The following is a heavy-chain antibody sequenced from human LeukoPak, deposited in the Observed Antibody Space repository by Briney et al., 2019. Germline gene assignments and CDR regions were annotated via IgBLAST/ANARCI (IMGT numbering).Heavy chain of an antibody. J-gene: IGHJ1*01. CDR3: ARDRVQIVGASSVYFQY. Sequence: ASVKVSCKASGYTFTSSGISWVRQAPGQGLEWIGWISGYNGNTKYAQRFQGRVTMTTDTSTSTVYMDLRSLRSDDTAMYFCARDRVQIVGASSVYFQYWGQGTLVTVSS. D-gene: IGHD1-26*01. V-gene: IGHV1-18*01. CDR1: GYTFTSSG. CDR2: ISGYNGNT.